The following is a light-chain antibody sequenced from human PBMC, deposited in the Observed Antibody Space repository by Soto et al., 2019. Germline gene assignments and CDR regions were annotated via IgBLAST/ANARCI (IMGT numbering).Light chain of an antibody. CDR2: DAS. Sequence: DIQMTHSPSTLSASVLDRVTITCRASQSISSSLAWYQQKPGKAPKLLIYDASNLESGVPSIFSGSVSGTEFSLTITSLQPEDFATYYCQKLFDSPINFGQGTRLEIK. V-gene: IGKV1-5*01. CDR1: QSISSS. J-gene: IGKJ5*01. CDR3: QKLFDSPIN.